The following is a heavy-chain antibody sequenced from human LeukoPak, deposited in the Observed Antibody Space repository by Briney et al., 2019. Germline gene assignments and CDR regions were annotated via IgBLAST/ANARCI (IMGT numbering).Heavy chain of an antibody. CDR3: ARRKGPYGSGTYYDS. V-gene: IGHV3-20*04. CDR1: GFPFDDYG. D-gene: IGHD3-10*01. J-gene: IGHJ4*02. Sequence: GGSLRLSCAASGFPFDDYGMSWVRLAPGKGLEWVSGVSWNGTYTEYADSVRGRFTISRDNAKKSLYLQMNSLRVDDTALYYCARRKGPYGSGTYYDSWGQGTLVSVSS. CDR2: VSWNGTYT.